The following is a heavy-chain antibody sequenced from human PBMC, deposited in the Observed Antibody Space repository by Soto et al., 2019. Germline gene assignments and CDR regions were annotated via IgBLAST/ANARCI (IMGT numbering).Heavy chain of an antibody. CDR2: INAGNGNT. V-gene: IGHV1-3*01. CDR3: ARDLSYSSSWYEAYYYGMDV. CDR1: GYTFTSYA. D-gene: IGHD6-13*01. J-gene: IGHJ6*02. Sequence: ASVKVSCKASGYTFTSYAMHWVRQAPGQRLEWMGWINAGNGNTKYSQKFQGRVTITRDTSASTAYMELSSLRSEDTAVYYCARDLSYSSSWYEAYYYGMDVWGQGTTVTVSS.